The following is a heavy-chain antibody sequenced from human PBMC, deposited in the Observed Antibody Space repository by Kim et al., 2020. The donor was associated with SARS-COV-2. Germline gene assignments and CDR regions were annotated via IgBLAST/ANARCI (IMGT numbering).Heavy chain of an antibody. V-gene: IGHV4-31*03. CDR2: IYYSGST. CDR1: GGSISSGGYY. J-gene: IGHJ3*02. D-gene: IGHD3-9*01. CDR3: ARGEDYDILTGYWGAFDI. Sequence: SETLSLTCTVSGGSISSGGYYWSWIRQHPGKGLEWIGYIYYSGSTYYNPSLKSRVTISVDTSKNQFSLKLSSVTAADTAVYYCARGEDYDILTGYWGAFDIWGQGTMVTVSS.